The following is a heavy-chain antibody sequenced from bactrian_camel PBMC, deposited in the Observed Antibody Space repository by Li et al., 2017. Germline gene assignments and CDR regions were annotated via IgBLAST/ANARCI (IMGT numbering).Heavy chain of an antibody. CDR2: IYSVGTYT. CDR3: AQQQAAPPYSVTTYGFGY. V-gene: IGHV3-2*01. Sequence: QVQLVESGGGLMQPGGSLRLSCAASRVTVNSNYMSWVRQAPGKGLEWVFSIYSVGTYTTYADSVKGRFTISIDSAKNTLYLQLNSLKNEDTAMYYCAQQQAAPPYSVTTYGFGYWGQGTQVTVS. D-gene: IGHD2*01. J-gene: IGHJ6*01. CDR1: RVTVNSNY.